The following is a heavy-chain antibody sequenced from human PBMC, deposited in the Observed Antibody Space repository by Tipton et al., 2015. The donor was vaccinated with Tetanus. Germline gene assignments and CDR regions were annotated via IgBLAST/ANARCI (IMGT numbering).Heavy chain of an antibody. CDR1: GFTVSSNY. D-gene: IGHD2-2*01. J-gene: IGHJ4*02. Sequence: SLRLSCAASGFTVSSNYMTWVRQAPGKGLEWVSLIYSGGNTYYADSVKGRFTISRDNSKNTLYLQMNSLRAEDTAVYYCNGGSTRAYFDYWGQRTLVTVSS. V-gene: IGHV3-53*01. CDR3: NGGSTRAYFDY. CDR2: IYSGGNT.